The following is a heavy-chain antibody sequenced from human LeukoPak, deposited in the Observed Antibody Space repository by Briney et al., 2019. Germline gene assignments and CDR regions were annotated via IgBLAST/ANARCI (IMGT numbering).Heavy chain of an antibody. CDR3: ARSIDYYYPFDF. CDR2: IYYSGST. D-gene: IGHD3-22*01. V-gene: IGHV4-30-4*01. J-gene: IGHJ4*02. Sequence: SETLSLTCTVSGGSISSGDYYWSWIRQPPGEGLEWIGYIYYSGSTYYNPSLKSRVSISVDTSQNQFSLKLRSVTAADTAVYYCARSIDYYYPFDFWGQGTLVTVSS. CDR1: GGSISSGDYY.